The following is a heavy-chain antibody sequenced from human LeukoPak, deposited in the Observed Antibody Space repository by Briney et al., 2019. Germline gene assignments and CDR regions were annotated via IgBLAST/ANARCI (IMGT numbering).Heavy chain of an antibody. J-gene: IGHJ4*02. Sequence: PSQTLSLTCTVSGGSISSGGYYWSWIRQHPGKGLEWIGYIYYSGSTYYNPSLKSRVTKSVDTSKNQFSLKLSSVTAADTAVYYCARVYCSGGSCYVDYWGQGTLVTVSS. CDR2: IYYSGST. CDR1: GGSISSGGYY. D-gene: IGHD2-15*01. V-gene: IGHV4-31*03. CDR3: ARVYCSGGSCYVDY.